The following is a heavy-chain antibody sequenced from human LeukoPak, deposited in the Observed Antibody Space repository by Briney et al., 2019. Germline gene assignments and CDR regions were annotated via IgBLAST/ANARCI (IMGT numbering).Heavy chain of an antibody. D-gene: IGHD6-19*01. V-gene: IGHV3-64*02. Sequence: GRSLRLSCAASGFTFRSFAMRWVRQTPGKGLEYVSALRSDGATTYYADSVKGRFIISRDNSKNTVYLQMGSLRSEGTGVYYCARARRSGQQSYYFDYWGQGNPVIVSS. CDR3: ARARRSGQQSYYFDY. CDR2: LRSDGATT. CDR1: GFTFRSFA. J-gene: IGHJ4*02.